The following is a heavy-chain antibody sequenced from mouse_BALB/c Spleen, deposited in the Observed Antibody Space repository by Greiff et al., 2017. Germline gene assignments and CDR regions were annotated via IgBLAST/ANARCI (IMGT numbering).Heavy chain of an antibody. CDR1: GFTFSSYA. CDR2: ISSGGST. V-gene: IGHV5-6-5*01. CDR3: AREDYYYAMDY. J-gene: IGHJ4*01. Sequence: EVQLQESGGGLVKPGGSLKLSCAASGFTFSSYAMSWVRQTPEKRLEWVASISSGGSTYYPDSVKGRFTISRDNARNILYLQMSSLRSEDTAMYYCAREDYYYAMDYWGQGTSVTVSS.